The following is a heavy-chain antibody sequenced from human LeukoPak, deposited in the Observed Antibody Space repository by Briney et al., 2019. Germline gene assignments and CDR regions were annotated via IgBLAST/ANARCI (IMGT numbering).Heavy chain of an antibody. CDR1: GGSISSYY. CDR2: ISGSGGST. V-gene: IGHV3-23*01. CDR3: AKKYYYDSSGFQH. D-gene: IGHD3-22*01. J-gene: IGHJ1*01. Sequence: PSETLSLTCTVSGGSISSYYWSWVRQAPGKGLEWVSAISGSGGSTYYADSVKGRFTISRDNSKNTLYLQMNSLRAEDTAVYYCAKKYYYDSSGFQHWGQGTLVTVSS.